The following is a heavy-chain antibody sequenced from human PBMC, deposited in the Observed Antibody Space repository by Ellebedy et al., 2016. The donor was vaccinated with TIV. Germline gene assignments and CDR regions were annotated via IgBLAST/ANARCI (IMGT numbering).Heavy chain of an antibody. CDR3: ARVGYSGYPSKYYFDY. J-gene: IGHJ4*02. Sequence: SETLSLTXAVSGGSISSSNWWSWVRQPPGKGLEWIGEIYHSGSTNYNPSLKSRVTISVDKSKNQFSLKLSSVTAADTAVYYCARVGYSGYPSKYYFDYWGQGTLVTVSS. D-gene: IGHD5-12*01. V-gene: IGHV4-4*02. CDR1: GGSISSSNW. CDR2: IYHSGST.